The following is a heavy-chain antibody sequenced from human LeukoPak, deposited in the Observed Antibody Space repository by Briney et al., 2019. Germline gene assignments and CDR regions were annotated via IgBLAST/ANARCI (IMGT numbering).Heavy chain of an antibody. J-gene: IGHJ4*02. Sequence: GASVKVSCKASGYTFTGYYMHWVRQAPGQGLEWMGWIDPNSGSTNYAQKFQGRVTMTRDTSISTAYMELSRLRSDDTAVYYCASTPNYYDSSRAFDYWGQGTLVTVSS. CDR3: ASTPNYYDSSRAFDY. V-gene: IGHV1-2*02. CDR1: GYTFTGYY. D-gene: IGHD3-22*01. CDR2: IDPNSGST.